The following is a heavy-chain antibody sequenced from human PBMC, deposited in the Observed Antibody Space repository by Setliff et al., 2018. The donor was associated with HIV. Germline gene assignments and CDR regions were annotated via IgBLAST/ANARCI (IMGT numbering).Heavy chain of an antibody. CDR2: IYHSGRT. D-gene: IGHD3-22*01. CDR3: ARDRENYYDSTGAFDI. Sequence: PSETLSLTCAVSGYSISSGYYWGWIRQPPGKGLEWIGSIYHSGRTYYNPSLKSRVTISVDTSKNQFSLKLSSVTAADTAVYYCARDRENYYDSTGAFDIWGQGTMVTVSS. CDR1: GYSISSGYY. J-gene: IGHJ3*02. V-gene: IGHV4-38-2*02.